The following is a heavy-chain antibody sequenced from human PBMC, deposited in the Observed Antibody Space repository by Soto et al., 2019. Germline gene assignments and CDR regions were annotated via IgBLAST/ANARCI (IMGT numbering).Heavy chain of an antibody. Sequence: EVQLVESGGGLVQPGRSLRLSCAASGFTFDDYAMHWVRQAPGKGLEWVSGISWNSGSIGYADSVKGRFTISRDNAKNYLYLQMNSLRAEDTALYYCANGIVGATYSFDSWGQGTLVTVSS. V-gene: IGHV3-9*01. CDR1: GFTFDDYA. D-gene: IGHD1-26*01. CDR3: ANGIVGATYSFDS. CDR2: ISWNSGSI. J-gene: IGHJ4*02.